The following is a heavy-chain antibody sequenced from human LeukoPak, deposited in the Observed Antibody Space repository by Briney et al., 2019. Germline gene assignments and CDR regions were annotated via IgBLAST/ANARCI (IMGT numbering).Heavy chain of an antibody. Sequence: HGGSLRLSCAASGFTFSSYRMSWVRQAPGKGLEWVANINQDGSEKYYVDSVKGRFTISRDNAKNSLYLQMNSLRAEDTAVYYCARGTYYYDSSGYPSPYYFDYWGQGTLVTVSS. CDR3: ARGTYYYDSSGYPSPYYFDY. J-gene: IGHJ4*02. V-gene: IGHV3-7*01. D-gene: IGHD3-22*01. CDR2: INQDGSEK. CDR1: GFTFSSYR.